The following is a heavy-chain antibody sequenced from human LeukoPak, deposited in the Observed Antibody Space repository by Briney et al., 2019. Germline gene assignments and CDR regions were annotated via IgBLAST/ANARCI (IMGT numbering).Heavy chain of an antibody. CDR1: GGSINSGGYY. J-gene: IGHJ5*02. Sequence: SQTLSLTCTVSGGSINSGGYYWSWIRQHPGKGLEWIGYIYYSGSTYYYPSLKSRVTISVDTSKNQFPLKLSSVTAADTAVYYCARAGAGRQGDPWGQGTLVTVSS. CDR2: IYYSGST. V-gene: IGHV4-31*03. CDR3: ARAGAGRQGDP. D-gene: IGHD1-26*01.